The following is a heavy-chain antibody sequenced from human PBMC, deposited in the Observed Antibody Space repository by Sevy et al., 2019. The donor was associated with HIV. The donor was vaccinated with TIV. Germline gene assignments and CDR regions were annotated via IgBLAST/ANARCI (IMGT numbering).Heavy chain of an antibody. CDR1: GFTFRDYY. Sequence: GGSLRLSCAASGFTFRDYYMSWIRQAPGKGLEWVSYISSSGSTIYYADSVKGRFTISRDNPKNSLYLHMNSLRAEDTAVYYCVRDSMTVADSTGSYNWFDPWGQGTLVTVSS. V-gene: IGHV3-11*01. D-gene: IGHD6-19*01. CDR3: VRDSMTVADSTGSYNWFDP. J-gene: IGHJ5*02. CDR2: ISSSGSTI.